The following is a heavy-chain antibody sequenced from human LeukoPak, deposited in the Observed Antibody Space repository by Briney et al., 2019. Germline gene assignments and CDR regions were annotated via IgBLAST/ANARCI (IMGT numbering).Heavy chain of an antibody. D-gene: IGHD2-21*01. Sequence: GGSLRLSCAASGFTFSSYWMHWVRQALGKGLVWVSRINSDGSSTSYADSVKGRFTISRDNAKNTLYLQMNSLRAEDTAVYYCARVRRWGSDFDYWGQGTLVTVSS. V-gene: IGHV3-74*01. CDR3: ARVRRWGSDFDY. CDR2: INSDGSST. CDR1: GFTFSSYW. J-gene: IGHJ4*02.